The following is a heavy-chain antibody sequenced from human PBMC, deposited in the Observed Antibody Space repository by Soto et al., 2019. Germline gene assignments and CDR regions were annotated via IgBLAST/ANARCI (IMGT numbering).Heavy chain of an antibody. CDR1: GGSISSGGYS. Sequence: QLQLQESGSGLVKPSQTLSLTCAVSGGSISSGGYSWSWIRQPPGKGLELIGYIYHSGSSYDNPSLKSQVTMTVARSKNQFSLKLSSVTAAYKAAYYCARAEGGVFDYWGEGTLVTVSS. D-gene: IGHD3-10*01. J-gene: IGHJ4*02. CDR3: ARAEGGVFDY. V-gene: IGHV4-30-2*01. CDR2: IYHSGSS.